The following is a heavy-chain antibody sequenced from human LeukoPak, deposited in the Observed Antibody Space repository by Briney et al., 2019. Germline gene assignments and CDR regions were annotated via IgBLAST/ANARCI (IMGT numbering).Heavy chain of an antibody. D-gene: IGHD5-18*01. Sequence: SGFSLNSGSICYAHSVKGRFTISRDNAKNSLYLQMNSLRAEDTALYYCAKDMRGYSYVKQHWGQGTLVTVSS. J-gene: IGHJ4*02. CDR2: FSLNSGSI. V-gene: IGHV3-9*01. CDR3: AKDMRGYSYVKQH.